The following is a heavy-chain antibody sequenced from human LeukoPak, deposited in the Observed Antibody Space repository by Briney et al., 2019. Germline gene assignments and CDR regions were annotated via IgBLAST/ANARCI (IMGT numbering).Heavy chain of an antibody. Sequence: SETLSLTCTVSGGSISSYYWSWIRQPPGKGLEWIGYIYYSGSINYNPSLKSRVTISVDPSKNQFSLKLTSVTAADTAVYFCARDAESYASGSYTPFDYWGQGTLVTVSS. J-gene: IGHJ4*02. V-gene: IGHV4-59*01. D-gene: IGHD3-10*01. CDR1: GGSISSYY. CDR3: ARDAESYASGSYTPFDY. CDR2: IYYSGSI.